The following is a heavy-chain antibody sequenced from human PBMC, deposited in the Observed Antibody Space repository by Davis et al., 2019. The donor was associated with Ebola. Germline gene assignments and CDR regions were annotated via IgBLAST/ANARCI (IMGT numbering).Heavy chain of an antibody. J-gene: IGHJ6*02. CDR2: IKEDGSDK. CDR1: GFTFSNFW. Sequence: GESLKLSCAASGFTFSNFWMTWVRQAPGKGLEWVANIKEDGSDKNYVDSVKGRFTISRDNAKNSLYLQMNSLRAEDTAVYYCARVVHVWGQGTTVTVSS. CDR3: ARVVHV. V-gene: IGHV3-7*01. D-gene: IGHD1-1*01.